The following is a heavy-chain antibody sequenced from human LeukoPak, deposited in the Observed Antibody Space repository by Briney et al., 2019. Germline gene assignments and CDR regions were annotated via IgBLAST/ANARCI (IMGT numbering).Heavy chain of an antibody. CDR2: MFYSGTT. CDR1: GASISNSDRY. J-gene: IGHJ4*02. V-gene: IGHV4-39*07. D-gene: IGHD6-19*01. Sequence: SETLSLTCTVSGASISNSDRYWGWIRQPPGKGLEWMGSMFYSGTTYYNPSLKSRVTISVDTSKDQFSLKLRSVTAADTAMYYCARARRQWLVGANIRGDNPPYYYDYWGQGILVTVSS. CDR3: ARARRQWLVGANIRGDNPPYYYDY.